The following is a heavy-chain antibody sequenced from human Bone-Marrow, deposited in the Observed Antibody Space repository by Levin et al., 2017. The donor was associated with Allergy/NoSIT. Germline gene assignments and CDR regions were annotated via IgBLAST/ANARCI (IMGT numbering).Heavy chain of an antibody. Sequence: PGGSLRLSCAASGFTFSSYAMSWVRQAPGKGLEWVSAISGSGGSTYYADSVKGRFTISRDNSKNTLYLQMNSLRAEDTAVYYCAKSRNFSLLCLLIIDYWGQGTLVTVSS. CDR1: GFTFSSYA. V-gene: IGHV3-23*01. J-gene: IGHJ4*02. CDR3: AKSRNFSLLCLLIIDY. CDR2: ISGSGGST. D-gene: IGHD2-21*01.